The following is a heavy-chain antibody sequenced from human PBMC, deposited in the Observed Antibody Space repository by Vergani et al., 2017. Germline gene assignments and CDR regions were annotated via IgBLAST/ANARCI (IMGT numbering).Heavy chain of an antibody. CDR1: GYSISSGYY. Sequence: QVQLQESGPGLVKPSETLSLTCAVSGYSISSGYYWSWIRQPAGKGLEWIGRIHTSGSTNYNPSLKSRVTMSEDTSKNQFSLNLTSVTAADTAVYFCARGSCLGGSCYKPLFDYWVQGILVTVSS. V-gene: IGHV4-61*02. D-gene: IGHD2-15*01. CDR2: IHTSGST. J-gene: IGHJ4*02. CDR3: ARGSCLGGSCYKPLFDY.